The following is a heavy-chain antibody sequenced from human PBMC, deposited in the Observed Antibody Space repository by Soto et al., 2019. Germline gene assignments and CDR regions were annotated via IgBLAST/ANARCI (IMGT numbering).Heavy chain of an antibody. Sequence: ASVKVSCKASGYTFTSHYMHLVRQAPGQALEWMGGINPNSGGTNYAQKFQGRVTMPRDTSISTAHMELSRLRSDDTPVYYCASVGAYDIYSSYNCMGGWRQRTT. CDR1: GYTFTSHY. CDR3: ASVGAYDIYSSYNCMGG. V-gene: IGHV1-2*02. J-gene: IGHJ6*01. CDR2: INPNSGGT. D-gene: IGHD3-9*01.